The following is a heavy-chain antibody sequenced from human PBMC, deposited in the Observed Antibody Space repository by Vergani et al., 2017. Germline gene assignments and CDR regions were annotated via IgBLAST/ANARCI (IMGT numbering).Heavy chain of an antibody. CDR2: ISWHSGAV. CDR3: AKDGVSAYSDGRYYHYYMDV. J-gene: IGHJ6*03. Sequence: EVDLVESGGGLAQPGGSLRLSCEASGITFWKFGMHWVRQGPGKGPEWGSGISWHSGAVDYADSVRGRFTIARDNAKNSLFLEMNSLRTEDTAWYYCAKDGVSAYSDGRYYHYYMDVWGKGTTVTVSS. CDR1: GITFWKFG. D-gene: IGHD5-18*01. V-gene: IGHV3-9*01.